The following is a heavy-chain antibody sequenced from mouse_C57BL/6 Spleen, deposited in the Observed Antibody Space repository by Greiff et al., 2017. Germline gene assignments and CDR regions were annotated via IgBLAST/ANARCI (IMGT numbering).Heavy chain of an antibody. CDR3: ARGTVVAIYYFDY. CDR1: GYTFTDYY. V-gene: IGHV1-19*01. CDR2: INPYNGGT. Sequence: EVQLVESGPVLVKPGASVKMSCKASGYTFTDYYMNWVKQSHGKSLEWIGVINPYNGGTSYNQKFKGKATLTVDKSSSTAYMELNSLTSEDSAVYYCARGTVVAIYYFDYWGQGTTLTVSS. J-gene: IGHJ2*01. D-gene: IGHD1-1*01.